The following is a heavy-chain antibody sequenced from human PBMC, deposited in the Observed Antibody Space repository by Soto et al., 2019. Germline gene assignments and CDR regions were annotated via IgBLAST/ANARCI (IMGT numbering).Heavy chain of an antibody. D-gene: IGHD3-3*01. J-gene: IGHJ5*02. V-gene: IGHV3-15*01. CDR1: GFTFSNAW. Sequence: PGGSLRLSCAASGFTFSNAWMSWVRQAPGKGLEWVGRIKSKTDGGTTDYAAPVKGRFTISRDDSKNTLYLQMNSLKTEDTAVYYCARGDYDFWSGTTDNWFDPWGQGTQVTVSS. CDR3: ARGDYDFWSGTTDNWFDP. CDR2: IKSKTDGGTT.